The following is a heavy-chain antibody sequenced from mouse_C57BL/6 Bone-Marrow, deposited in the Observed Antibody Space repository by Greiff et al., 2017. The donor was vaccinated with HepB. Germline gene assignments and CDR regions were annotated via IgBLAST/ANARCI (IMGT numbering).Heavy chain of an antibody. CDR1: GFNIKDYY. Sequence: DVKLQESGAELVRPGASVKLSCTASGFNIKDYYMHWVKQRPEQGLEWIGRIDPEDGDTEYAPKFQGKATMTADTSSNTAYLQLSSLTSEDTAVYYCTLYYDYDVGAAYWGQGTLVTVSA. J-gene: IGHJ3*01. D-gene: IGHD2-4*01. V-gene: IGHV14-1*01. CDR2: IDPEDGDT. CDR3: TLYYDYDVGAAY.